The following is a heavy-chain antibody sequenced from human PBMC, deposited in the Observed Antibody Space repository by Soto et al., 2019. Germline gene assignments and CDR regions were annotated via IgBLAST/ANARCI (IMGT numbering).Heavy chain of an antibody. D-gene: IGHD5-18*01. CDR2: IKQDGSEK. V-gene: IGHV3-7*01. CDR3: ARDGSGYSYGKTDY. J-gene: IGHJ4*02. Sequence: EVQLVESGGGLVQPGGSLRLSCAASGFTFSNYWMSWVRQAPGKGLEWVANIKQDGSEKYYVDSVKDRFTISRDNAKNSLYLQMKSLRPEDTALYYCARDGSGYSYGKTDYWGQGTLVTVSS. CDR1: GFTFSNYW.